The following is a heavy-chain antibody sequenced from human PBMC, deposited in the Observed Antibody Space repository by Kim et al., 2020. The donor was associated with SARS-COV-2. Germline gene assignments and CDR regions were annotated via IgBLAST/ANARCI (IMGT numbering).Heavy chain of an antibody. CDR2: FDPEDGET. D-gene: IGHD3-16*02. CDR1: GYTLTELS. CDR3: ATLRLGELSLYSDFDY. V-gene: IGHV1-24*01. Sequence: ASVKVSFKVSGYTLTELSMHWVRQAPGKGLEWMGGFDPEDGETIYAQKFQGRVTMTEDTSTDTAYMELSSLRSEDTAVYYCATLRLGELSLYSDFDYWGQGTLVTVSS. J-gene: IGHJ4*02.